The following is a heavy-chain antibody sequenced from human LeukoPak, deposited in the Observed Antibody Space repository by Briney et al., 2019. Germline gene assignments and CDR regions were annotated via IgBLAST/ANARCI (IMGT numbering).Heavy chain of an antibody. CDR1: GGSFSGYY. J-gene: IGHJ4*02. CDR2: INHSGST. CDR3: ARGVERWQQLVPFDY. V-gene: IGHV4-34*01. D-gene: IGHD6-13*01. Sequence: SETLSLTCAVYGGSFSGYYWSWIRQPPGKGLEWIGEINHSGSTNYNPSLKSRVTISVDTSKNQFSLKLNSVTAADTAVYYCARGVERWQQLVPFDYWGQGTLVTVSS.